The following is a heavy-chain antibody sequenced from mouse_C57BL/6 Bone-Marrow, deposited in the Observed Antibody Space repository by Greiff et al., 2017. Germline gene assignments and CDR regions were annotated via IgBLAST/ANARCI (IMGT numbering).Heavy chain of an antibody. Sequence: VQLQQSGAELVRPGASVTLSCKASGYTFTDYEMHWVKQTPVHGLEWIGAIDPETGGTAYNQKFKGKAILTADKSSSTAYMELLSLTSEDSAVYYCTSGDYGSSPLFAYWGQGTLVTVSA. CDR1: GYTFTDYE. J-gene: IGHJ3*01. V-gene: IGHV1-15*01. D-gene: IGHD1-1*01. CDR3: TSGDYGSSPLFAY. CDR2: IDPETGGT.